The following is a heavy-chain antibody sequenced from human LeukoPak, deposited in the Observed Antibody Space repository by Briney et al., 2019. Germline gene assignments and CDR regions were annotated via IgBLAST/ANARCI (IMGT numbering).Heavy chain of an antibody. CDR2: TSGTG. Sequence: SETLSLTCSVSGDSISSHYLGWIRQPAGKGLEWIGITSGTGNYNPSLKSRVSMSVDTSRNLVSLTLTSVTAADTAFYYCAREEYSSDWYGHDSWGQGTLVTVSS. J-gene: IGHJ4*02. CDR3: AREEYSSDWYGHDS. V-gene: IGHV4-4*07. CDR1: GDSISSHY. D-gene: IGHD6-13*01.